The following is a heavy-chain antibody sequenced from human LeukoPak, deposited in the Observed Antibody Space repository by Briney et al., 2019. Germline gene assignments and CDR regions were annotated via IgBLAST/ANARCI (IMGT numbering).Heavy chain of an antibody. CDR1: GYTFTSYG. CDR3: ARVYCSGGSCYYYYYYMDV. V-gene: IGHV1-18*01. D-gene: IGHD2-15*01. Sequence: ASVKVSCKASGYTFTSYGISWVRQAPGQGLEWMGWISAYNGNTNYAQKLQGRVTMTTDTSTSTAYMELRSLRSDDTAVYYCARVYCSGGSCYYYYYYMDVWGQGTTVTVSS. J-gene: IGHJ6*03. CDR2: ISAYNGNT.